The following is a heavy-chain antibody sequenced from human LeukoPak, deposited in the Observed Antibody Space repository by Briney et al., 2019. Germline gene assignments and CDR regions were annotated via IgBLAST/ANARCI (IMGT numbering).Heavy chain of an antibody. CDR2: ISGSGHST. V-gene: IGHV3-23*01. CDR3: ARVSGGQTVVVPAAPFDC. D-gene: IGHD2-2*01. CDR1: GFSFSDYR. J-gene: IGHJ4*02. Sequence: GGSLRLSCVASGFSFSDYRMHWVRQAPGKGLEWVSAISGSGHSTYYADSVKGRFTLSRDNSKNTLYLQMNSLRAEDTALYYCARVSGGQTVVVPAAPFDCWGQGTLVTVSS.